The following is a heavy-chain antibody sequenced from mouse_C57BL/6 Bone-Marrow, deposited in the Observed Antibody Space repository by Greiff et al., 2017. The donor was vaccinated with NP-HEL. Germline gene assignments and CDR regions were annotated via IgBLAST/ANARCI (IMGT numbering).Heavy chain of an antibody. V-gene: IGHV1-63*01. Sequence: VQRVESGAELVRPGTSVKMSCKASGYTFTNYWIGWAKQRPGHGLEWIGDIYPGGGYTNYNEKFKGKATLTADKSSSTAYMQFSSLTSEDSAIYYCARYYGYDSYAMDYWGQGTSVTVSS. CDR2: IYPGGGYT. J-gene: IGHJ4*01. CDR3: ARYYGYDSYAMDY. D-gene: IGHD2-2*01. CDR1: GYTFTNYW.